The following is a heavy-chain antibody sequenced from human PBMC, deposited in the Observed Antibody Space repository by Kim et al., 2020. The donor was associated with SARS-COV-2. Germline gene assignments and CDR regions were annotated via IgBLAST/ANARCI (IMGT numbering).Heavy chain of an antibody. CDR3: ARAPRIAAAGTTDY. CDR1: GYTFTSYG. J-gene: IGHJ4*02. Sequence: ASVKVSCKASGYTFTSYGISWVRQAPGQGLEWMGWISAYNGNTNYAQKLQGRVTMTTDTSTSTAYMELRSLRSDDTAVYYCARAPRIAAAGTTDYWGQGTLVTVSS. CDR2: ISAYNGNT. V-gene: IGHV1-18*04. D-gene: IGHD6-13*01.